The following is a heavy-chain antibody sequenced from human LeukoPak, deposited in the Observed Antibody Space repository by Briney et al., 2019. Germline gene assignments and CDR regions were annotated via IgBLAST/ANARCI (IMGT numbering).Heavy chain of an antibody. J-gene: IGHJ4*02. CDR3: ARISQSSGGFYY. CDR1: GGSISNSGGFY. CDR2: ISYRGST. D-gene: IGHD2-15*01. Sequence: SETLSLTCSVSGGSISNSGGFYWSWIRQHPGNGLEWIGFISYRGSTYYNPSLKSRVSMSVDTSRSQFSLRLTSVTDEDTAVYYCARISQSSGGFYYWGQGSLVTVSS. V-gene: IGHV4-31*02.